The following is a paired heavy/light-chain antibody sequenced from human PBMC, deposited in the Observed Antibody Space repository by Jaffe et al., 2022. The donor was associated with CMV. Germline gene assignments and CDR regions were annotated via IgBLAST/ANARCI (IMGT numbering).Heavy chain of an antibody. J-gene: IGHJ5*02. Sequence: QVQLEESGPGLVKPSETLSLTCTVSGGSISSYYWSWIRQPPGKGLEWIGYIYYSGSTNYNPSLKSRLTISVDTSKNEFSLKLSSVTAADTAVYYCARVRVVPAALLLDPWGQGTLVTVSS. V-gene: IGHV4-59*01. D-gene: IGHD2-2*01. CDR3: ARVRVVPAALLLDP. CDR2: IYYSGST. CDR1: GGSISSYY.
Light chain of an antibody. Sequence: DIQMTQSPSSLSASIGDRVTITCRASQGISSSLAWFQHKPGKAPKSLIYAASTLQSGVPSKFSGSGFGTDFTLTISSLQPEDFATYYCQQYNSYPWTFGQGTKVEIK. CDR1: QGISSS. CDR3: QQYNSYPWT. J-gene: IGKJ1*01. V-gene: IGKV1-16*02. CDR2: AAS.